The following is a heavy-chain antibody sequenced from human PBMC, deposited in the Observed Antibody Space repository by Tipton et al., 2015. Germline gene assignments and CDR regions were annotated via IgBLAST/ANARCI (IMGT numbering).Heavy chain of an antibody. Sequence: TLSLTCAVEGGSFSFHYWSWIRQPPGRALEWIGEIYPTTSTNYNPSLKSRVAMSVDMSKKRISLSLTSVTAADTAIYYCARGPWKTFDYWGQGTLVTVSS. CDR2: IYPTTST. J-gene: IGHJ4*02. CDR1: GGSFSFHY. D-gene: IGHD1-1*01. V-gene: IGHV4-34*01. CDR3: ARGPWKTFDY.